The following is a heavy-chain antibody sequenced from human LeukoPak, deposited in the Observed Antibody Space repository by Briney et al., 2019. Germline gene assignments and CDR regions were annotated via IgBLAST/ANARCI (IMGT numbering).Heavy chain of an antibody. V-gene: IGHV3-48*03. CDR2: ISSSGSTI. CDR1: GFTFSSYE. Sequence: GGSLRLSCAASGFTFSSYEMNWVRQAPGKGLEWVSYISSSGSTIYYADSVKGRFTISRDNSKNTLYLQMNSLRAEDTAVYYCARDPQITMIVVVIMGYFDYWGQGTLVTVSS. CDR3: ARDPQITMIVVVIMGYFDY. D-gene: IGHD3-22*01. J-gene: IGHJ4*02.